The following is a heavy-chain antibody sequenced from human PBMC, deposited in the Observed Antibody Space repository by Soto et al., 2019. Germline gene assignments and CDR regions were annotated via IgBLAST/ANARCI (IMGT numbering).Heavy chain of an antibody. V-gene: IGHV3-74*01. Sequence: GGSLRRSCVASEFTFSKYWRHWFRQAPGKGLVWVARINMDGTKTAYADSVKGRFTVSRGNANNALYLQMNSLGVEHTAVYYCARDYYPDSRSSSVKWFDPWGQGTLVTVSS. CDR1: EFTFSKYW. J-gene: IGHJ5*02. CDR3: ARDYYPDSRSSSVKWFDP. CDR2: INMDGTKT. D-gene: IGHD3-22*01.